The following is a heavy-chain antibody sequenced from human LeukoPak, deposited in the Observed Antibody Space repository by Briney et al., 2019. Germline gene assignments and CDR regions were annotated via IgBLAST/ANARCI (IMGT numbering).Heavy chain of an antibody. CDR2: ISGYNGKT. J-gene: IGHJ6*03. Sequence: ASVKVSCKASGYTFPNYGFTWVRQAPGQGLEWMAWISGYNGKTNYAQKFQGRGTMTTDRSTSTAYMELRSLTSDDTAVYYCARAIRGSKIASRYYFYYMDIWGKGTTVTVSS. CDR1: GYTFPNYG. D-gene: IGHD3-10*01. V-gene: IGHV1-18*01. CDR3: ARAIRGSKIASRYYFYYMDI.